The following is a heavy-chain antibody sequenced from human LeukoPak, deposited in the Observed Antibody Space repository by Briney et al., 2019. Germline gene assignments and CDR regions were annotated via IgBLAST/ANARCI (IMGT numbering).Heavy chain of an antibody. Sequence: GGSLRLSCAASEFTFSNYAMTWVRQAPGKGLEWVSAMSGGGGISSMSGSGGSTYYADSVKGRFTISRDNSKKTLYLQMDSLRAEDTAVYYCARVSEQVGILEWLFLFDYWGQGTLVTVSS. D-gene: IGHD3-3*01. J-gene: IGHJ4*02. CDR2: MSGGGGISSMSGSGGST. V-gene: IGHV3-23*01. CDR3: ARVSEQVGILEWLFLFDY. CDR1: EFTFSNYA.